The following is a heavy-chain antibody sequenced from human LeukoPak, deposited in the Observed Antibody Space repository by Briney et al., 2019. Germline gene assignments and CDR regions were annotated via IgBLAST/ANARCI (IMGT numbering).Heavy chain of an antibody. J-gene: IGHJ6*03. V-gene: IGHV4-4*07. CDR3: ARDRRSATVNSYYYYYLEV. CDR2: IDTSGRT. CDR1: YVLLCGYL. Sequence: PTEALPLTCCLPYVLLCGYLGGWARQTTGKGVEWIGRIDTSGRTNYNASLKSRVTMSVDTSKNQVSLKLTSVTAAAPALYFCARDRRSATVNSYYYYYLEVWGKGTTVTVSS. D-gene: IGHD4-11*01.